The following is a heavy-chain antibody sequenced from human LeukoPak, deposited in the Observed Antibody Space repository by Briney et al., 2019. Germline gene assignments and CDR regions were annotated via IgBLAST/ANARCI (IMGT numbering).Heavy chain of an antibody. J-gene: IGHJ4*02. CDR1: GFTFDDYA. CDR2: ISWSSGRI. CDR3: AKDRHYDSSGYADY. D-gene: IGHD3-22*01. Sequence: PGGSLRLSCAASGFTFDDYAMHWVRQAPGKGLEWVSGISWSSGRIGYADSVKGRFTISRDNAKNSLYLQMNSLKAEDTALYYCAKDRHYDSSGYADYWGQGTLVTVSS. V-gene: IGHV3-9*01.